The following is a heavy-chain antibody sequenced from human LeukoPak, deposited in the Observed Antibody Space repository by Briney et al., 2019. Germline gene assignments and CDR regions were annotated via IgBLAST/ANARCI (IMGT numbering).Heavy chain of an antibody. D-gene: IGHD3-10*01. CDR3: AKDRMVRGAYFDY. Sequence: GGSLRLSCAASGFSFSSYAMSWVRQAPGKGLEWVSAISGSGGSTYYADSVKGRFTISRDNYKNTLYLQMNSLRAEDTAVYYCAKDRMVRGAYFDYWGQGTLVTVSS. CDR2: ISGSGGST. J-gene: IGHJ4*02. CDR1: GFSFSSYA. V-gene: IGHV3-23*01.